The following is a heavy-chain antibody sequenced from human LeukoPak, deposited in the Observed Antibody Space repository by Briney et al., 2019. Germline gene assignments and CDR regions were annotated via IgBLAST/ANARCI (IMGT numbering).Heavy chain of an antibody. Sequence: GASVKVSCKASGYTFTSYDINWVRQATGQGLEWMGWMNPNSGNTGYAQKFQGRVTITADESTSTAYMELSSLRSEDTAVYYCAREPILLSGSSNYYYYYMDVWGKGTTVTVSS. J-gene: IGHJ6*03. CDR1: GYTFTSYD. V-gene: IGHV1-8*03. CDR2: MNPNSGNT. CDR3: AREPILLSGSSNYYYYYMDV. D-gene: IGHD1-26*01.